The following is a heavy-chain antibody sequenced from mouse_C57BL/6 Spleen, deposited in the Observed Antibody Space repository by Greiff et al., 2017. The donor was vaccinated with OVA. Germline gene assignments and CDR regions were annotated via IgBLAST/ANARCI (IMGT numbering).Heavy chain of an antibody. CDR3: TREGDGYPFAY. Sequence: EVQLVESGEGLVKPGGSLKLSCAASGFTFSSSAMSWVRQPPEKRLEWVAYISSGGYYIYYADTVKGRFTISRDNARNTLYLQMSSLKSEDTAMYYCTREGDGYPFAYWGQGTLVTVSA. D-gene: IGHD2-3*01. J-gene: IGHJ3*01. CDR2: ISSGGYYI. CDR1: GFTFSSSA. V-gene: IGHV5-9-1*02.